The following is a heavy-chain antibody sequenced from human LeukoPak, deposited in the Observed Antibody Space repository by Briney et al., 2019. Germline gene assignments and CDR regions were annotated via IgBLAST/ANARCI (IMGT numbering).Heavy chain of an antibody. D-gene: IGHD6-19*01. Sequence: GGSVRLSCAASGFTFSNYAISWVRQAPGKGLEWVSTISGTAASTYYADSVQGRFTISRDNSKNTLFLQVNNLRAEDTALYYCAKDRWYSSGGFLDHWGQGTLVTVSS. CDR2: ISGTAAST. J-gene: IGHJ4*02. CDR1: GFTFSNYA. CDR3: AKDRWYSSGGFLDH. V-gene: IGHV3-23*01.